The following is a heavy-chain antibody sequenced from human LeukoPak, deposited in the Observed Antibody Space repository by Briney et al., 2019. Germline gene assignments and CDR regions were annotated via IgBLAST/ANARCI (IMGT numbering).Heavy chain of an antibody. V-gene: IGHV1-69*06. Sequence: SVKVSCKASGGTFSSYAISWVRQAPGQGLEWMGGIIPIFGTANYAQKFQGRVTMTEDTSTDTAYMELSSLRSEDTAMYYCATGRYYDSSGYYRSDFDYWGQGTLVTVSS. CDR2: IIPIFGTA. CDR1: GGTFSSYA. CDR3: ATGRYYDSSGYYRSDFDY. D-gene: IGHD3-22*01. J-gene: IGHJ4*02.